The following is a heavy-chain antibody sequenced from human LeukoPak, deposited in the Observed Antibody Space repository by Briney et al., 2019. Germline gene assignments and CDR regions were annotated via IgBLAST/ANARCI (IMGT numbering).Heavy chain of an antibody. V-gene: IGHV4-31*03. CDR2: IYYSGST. D-gene: IGHD3-9*01. J-gene: IGHJ4*02. CDR3: ARTDYDILTGYSASYYFDY. CDR1: GGSISSGAYF. Sequence: SQTLSLTCTVSGGSISSGAYFWSWIRQHPGKGLEWIGYIYYSGSTYYNPSLKSRVSISVDTPKNQFSLKLSSVTAADTAVYYCARTDYDILTGYSASYYFDYWGQGTLVTVSS.